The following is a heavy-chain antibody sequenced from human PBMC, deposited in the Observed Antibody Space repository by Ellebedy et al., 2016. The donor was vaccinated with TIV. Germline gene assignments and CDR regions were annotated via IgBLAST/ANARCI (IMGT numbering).Heavy chain of an antibody. D-gene: IGHD3/OR15-3a*01. Sequence: LRLSCAISEDSVSSNSAAWNWIRQSPSRGLEWLGRTYYRSKWYNDYAVSVKSRITINPDTSKNQFSLQLNSVTPEDTAVYYCARGLDRWGHYYGMDVWGQGTTVTVSS. CDR1: EDSVSSNSAA. CDR3: ARGLDRWGHYYGMDV. CDR2: TYYRSKWYN. J-gene: IGHJ6*02. V-gene: IGHV6-1*01.